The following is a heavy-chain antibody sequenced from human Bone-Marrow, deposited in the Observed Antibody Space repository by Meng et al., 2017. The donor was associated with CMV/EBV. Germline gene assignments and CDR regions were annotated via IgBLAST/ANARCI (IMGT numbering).Heavy chain of an antibody. V-gene: IGHV1-69*02. CDR2: IIPILGIA. Sequence: SVKVSCKASGGTFSSYTISWVRQAPGQGLEWMGRIIPILGIANYAQKFQGRVTITADKSTSTAYMELSSLRSEDTAVYYCVPYCSSTSCPIGAFDIWGQGTMVTVSS. CDR1: GGTFSSYT. D-gene: IGHD2-2*01. CDR3: VPYCSSTSCPIGAFDI. J-gene: IGHJ3*02.